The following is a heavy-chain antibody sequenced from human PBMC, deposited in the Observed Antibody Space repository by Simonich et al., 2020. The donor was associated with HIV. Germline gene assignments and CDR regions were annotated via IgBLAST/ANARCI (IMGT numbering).Heavy chain of an antibody. CDR3: ARGRNIVVVPAAVDY. D-gene: IGHD2-2*01. Sequence: QVQLVQSGAEVKKPGASVKVSCKASGYTFTGYYMHWVRQAPGQGLEWMGRINPNSGGTNYAQKCQGRVTMTRDTSSSTAYMELSRLRSDDTAVYYCARGRNIVVVPAAVDYWGQGTLVTVSS. CDR1: GYTFTGYY. V-gene: IGHV1-2*06. CDR2: INPNSGGT. J-gene: IGHJ4*02.